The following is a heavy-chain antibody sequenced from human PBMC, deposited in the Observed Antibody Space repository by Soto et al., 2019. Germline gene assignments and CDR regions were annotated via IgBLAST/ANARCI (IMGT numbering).Heavy chain of an antibody. CDR2: IYPGDSDT. V-gene: IGHV5-51*01. CDR3: ARYEGYDILTGYYPPSDP. D-gene: IGHD3-9*01. CDR1: GYSFTSYW. J-gene: IGHJ5*02. Sequence: GESLKISCKGSGYSFTSYWIGWVRQMPGKGLEWMGIIYPGDSDTRYSPSFQGQVTISADKSISTAYLQWSSLKASDTAMYYFARYEGYDILTGYYPPSDPWGQGTLVTVSS.